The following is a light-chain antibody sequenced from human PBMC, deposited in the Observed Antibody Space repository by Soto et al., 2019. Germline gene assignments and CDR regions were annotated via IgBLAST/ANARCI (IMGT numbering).Light chain of an antibody. CDR3: QQYGSSPRA. J-gene: IGKJ3*01. CDR2: GAS. V-gene: IGKV3-20*01. CDR1: QSVSNF. Sequence: EIVLTQSPATLSLSPGERATLTSRASQSVSNFLAWYQHKPGQAPRLLIYGASSRATGIPDRFSGSGSGTDFTLTISRLEPEDFAVYYCQQYGSSPRAFGPGTKVDIK.